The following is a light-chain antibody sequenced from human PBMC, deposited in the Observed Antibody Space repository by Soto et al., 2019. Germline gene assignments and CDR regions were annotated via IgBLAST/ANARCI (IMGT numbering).Light chain of an antibody. V-gene: IGKV3-15*01. J-gene: IGKJ4*01. CDR1: ESISSN. Sequence: EIVMTQSPAILSVSPGERATLSCRANESISSNLAWYQQKPGRAPRLLIYAAATRATGVPARFSGSGSGADFTLTINSLQSEDFAVYYCQMYNKWVGTFGGGTKVEIK. CDR2: AAA. CDR3: QMYNKWVGT.